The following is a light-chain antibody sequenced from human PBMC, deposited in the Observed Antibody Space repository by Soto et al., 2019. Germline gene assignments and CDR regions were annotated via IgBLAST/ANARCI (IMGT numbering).Light chain of an antibody. J-gene: IGKJ1*01. CDR3: QQYGSSPLT. CDR2: GAS. V-gene: IGKV3-20*01. Sequence: EIAMTQSPATLSVSPGERATLSCRATESVSSNLAWYQQRPGQAPRLLIYGASNRATGIPDRFSGGGSGTDFTLAISRLEPEDFAVFYCQQYGSSPLTFGQGTKVDI. CDR1: ESVSSN.